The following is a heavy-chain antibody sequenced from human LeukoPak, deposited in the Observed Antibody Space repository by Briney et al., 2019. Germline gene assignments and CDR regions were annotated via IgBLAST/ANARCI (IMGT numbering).Heavy chain of an antibody. CDR1: GGSISSGSYY. V-gene: IGHV4-61*02. CDR3: ARDGWLRFFDY. Sequence: SQTLSLTCTVSGGSISSGSYYWSWIRQPAGKGLEWIGRIYTSGSTNYNPSLKSRVTISVDTSKNQFSLKLSSVTAADTAVYYCARDGWLRFFDYWGQGTLVTVSS. J-gene: IGHJ4*02. CDR2: IYTSGST. D-gene: IGHD5-12*01.